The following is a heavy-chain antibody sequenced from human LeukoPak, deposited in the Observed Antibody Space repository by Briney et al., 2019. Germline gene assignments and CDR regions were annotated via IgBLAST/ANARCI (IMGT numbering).Heavy chain of an antibody. CDR3: ARDPDNDPFDY. CDR2: IYYTGNT. Sequence: SETLSLTCTVSGGSISSSIYYWGWIRQPPGKGLGWIGSIYYTGNTYYNPYLKSRVTISVDTSKNQFSLKLRSVTAADTAVYYCARDPDNDPFDYWGQGTLVTVSS. D-gene: IGHD1-1*01. J-gene: IGHJ4*02. CDR1: GGSISSSIYY. V-gene: IGHV4-39*07.